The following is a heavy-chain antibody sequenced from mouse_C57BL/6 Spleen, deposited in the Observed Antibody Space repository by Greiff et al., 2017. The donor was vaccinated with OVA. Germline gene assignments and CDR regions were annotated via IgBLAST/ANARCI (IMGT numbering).Heavy chain of an antibody. CDR2: ISSGRSTI. CDR3: ARDYDYGPMDY. D-gene: IGHD2-4*01. V-gene: IGHV5-17*01. J-gene: IGHJ4*01. CDR1: GFTFSDYG. Sequence: EVTLVESGGGLVKPGGSLKLSCAASGFTFSDYGMHWVRQAPETGLEWVAYISSGRSTIYYADTVKGRFTISRDNAKNTLCLQRTSRRSKDTDMYYCARDYDYGPMDYWGQGTSGTGSS.